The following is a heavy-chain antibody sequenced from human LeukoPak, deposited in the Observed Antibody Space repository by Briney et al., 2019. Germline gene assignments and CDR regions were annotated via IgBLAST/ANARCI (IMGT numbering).Heavy chain of an antibody. CDR2: IYHSGST. D-gene: IGHD3-10*01. V-gene: IGHV4-31*03. CDR1: GGSISSGGHY. CDR3: ARSNYGSGSYYNN. J-gene: IGHJ4*02. Sequence: PSETLSLTCTVSGGSISSGGHYWGWIRQHPGKGLDWIGYIYHSGSTYYNPSLKSRVSISVDTSKNQFSLKLSSVTAADTALYYCARSNYGSGSYYNNWGQGTLVSVSS.